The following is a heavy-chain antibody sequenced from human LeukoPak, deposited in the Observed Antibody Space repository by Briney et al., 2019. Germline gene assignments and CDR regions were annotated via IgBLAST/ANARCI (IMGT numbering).Heavy chain of an antibody. J-gene: IGHJ6*02. V-gene: IGHV1-2*02. CDR2: INPNSGGT. CDR3: ARDIMVMTYYYYYGMDV. CDR1: GYTFTEYY. D-gene: IGHD2-21*02. Sequence: ASVKVSCKASGYTFTEYYMHWVRQAPGQGLEWMGWINPNSGGTNFAQKFQGRVTLTRDTSINTAYMELSSLRSDDTAVYYCARDIMVMTYYYYYGMDVWGQGTTVTVPS.